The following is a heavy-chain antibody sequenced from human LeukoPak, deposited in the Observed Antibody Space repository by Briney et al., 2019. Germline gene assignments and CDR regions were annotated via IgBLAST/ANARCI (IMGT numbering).Heavy chain of an antibody. D-gene: IGHD3-10*01. J-gene: IGHJ4*02. CDR1: GGTFSSYT. Sequence: SVRVSCKASGGTFSSYTISWVRQAPGQGLEWMGRIIPIFGTANYAQKFQGRVTITTDESTSTAYMELSSLRSEDAAVYYCARGIWELGYWGQGTLVTVSS. CDR3: ARGIWELGY. V-gene: IGHV1-69*05. CDR2: IIPIFGTA.